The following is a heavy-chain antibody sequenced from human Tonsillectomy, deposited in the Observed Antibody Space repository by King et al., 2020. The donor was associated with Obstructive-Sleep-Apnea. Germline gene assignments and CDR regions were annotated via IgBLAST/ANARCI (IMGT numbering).Heavy chain of an antibody. J-gene: IGHJ2*01. CDR2: ITSNSRTR. Sequence: VQLVESGGGLVQPGGSMRLSCVASGFTFSSYSVNWVRQVPGKGLEWVAHITSNSRTRFYADSLKGRFTISRDNAKNSLFLQMSSLRDEDTAVYYCARLVDDYGDYVNWFFDLGGRGTLVTVSS. V-gene: IGHV3-48*02. D-gene: IGHD4-17*01. CDR3: ARLVDDYGDYVNWFFDL. CDR1: GFTFSSYS.